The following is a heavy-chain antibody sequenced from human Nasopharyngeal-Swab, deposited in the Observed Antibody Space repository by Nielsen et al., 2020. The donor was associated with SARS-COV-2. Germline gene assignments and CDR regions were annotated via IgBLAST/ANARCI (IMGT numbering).Heavy chain of an antibody. Sequence: GSLRLSCTVSGGSISSSSYYWGWIRQPPGKGLEWIGSIYYSGSTYYNPSLKSRVTISVDTSKNQFSLKLSSVTAADTAVYYCARQNMSSSWYGDWFDPWGQGTLVTVSS. CDR3: ARQNMSSSWYGDWFDP. CDR2: IYYSGST. J-gene: IGHJ5*02. CDR1: GGSISSSSYY. V-gene: IGHV4-39*01. D-gene: IGHD6-13*01.